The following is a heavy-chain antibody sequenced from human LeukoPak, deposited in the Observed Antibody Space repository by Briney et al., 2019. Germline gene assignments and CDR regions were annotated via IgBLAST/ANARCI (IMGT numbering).Heavy chain of an antibody. V-gene: IGHV3-30*18. CDR3: AKEKGPGSYYNYQYGMDV. CDR1: EFTFSIYG. Sequence: PGGSLRLSCAASEFTFSIYGMHWVRQAPGKGLEWVAVISFDGGNKVYADSVKGRVTISRDNSKNTLSLQMNSLRAEDTAVYYCAKEKGPGSYYNYQYGMDVWGQGTTVTVSS. CDR2: ISFDGGNK. D-gene: IGHD3-10*01. J-gene: IGHJ6*02.